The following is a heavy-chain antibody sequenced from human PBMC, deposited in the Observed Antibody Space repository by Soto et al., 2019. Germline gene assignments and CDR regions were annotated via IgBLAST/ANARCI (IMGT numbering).Heavy chain of an antibody. CDR2: IHHSGST. D-gene: IGHD3-10*01. CDR3: ARVYRGLRGLYYFDY. Sequence: SETLSLTCAVYGGSFSGYYWSWIRQSPGKGLEWIGEIHHSGSTNYNPSLKSRVTISVDKSKNQFSLKLTSVTAADTAVYYCARVYRGLRGLYYFDYWGQGTLVTVSS. V-gene: IGHV4-34*01. J-gene: IGHJ4*02. CDR1: GGSFSGYY.